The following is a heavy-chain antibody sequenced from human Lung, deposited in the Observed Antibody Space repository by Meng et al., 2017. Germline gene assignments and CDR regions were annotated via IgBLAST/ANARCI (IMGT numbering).Heavy chain of an antibody. D-gene: IGHD4-11*01. CDR2: INHSGST. J-gene: IGHJ4*02. Sequence: QVQLQQWGAGLLKPSETLSLTCFVSGGSFSDYYWSWIRQPPGKGLEWIGEINHSGSTNYNPFLESRATISVDTSQNNLSLKLSSVTAADSAVYYCARGPTTMAHDFDYWGQGTLVTVSS. V-gene: IGHV4-34*01. CDR3: ARGPTTMAHDFDY. CDR1: GGSFSDYY.